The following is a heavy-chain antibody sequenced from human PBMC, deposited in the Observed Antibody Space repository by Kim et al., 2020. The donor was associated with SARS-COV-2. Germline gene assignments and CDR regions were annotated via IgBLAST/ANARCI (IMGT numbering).Heavy chain of an antibody. CDR3: ARGGYGSML. J-gene: IGHJ4*02. CDR2: ISSSSSAI. Sequence: GGSLRLSCAVSGFTFSIYEMNWVRQAPGKGLEWIAYISSSSSAIYYADSVKGRFTISRDNAKNSLFLEMNSLRVEETGTYYCARGGYGSMLWGQGTLVTVSS. V-gene: IGHV3-48*03. D-gene: IGHD2-8*01. CDR1: GFTFSIYE.